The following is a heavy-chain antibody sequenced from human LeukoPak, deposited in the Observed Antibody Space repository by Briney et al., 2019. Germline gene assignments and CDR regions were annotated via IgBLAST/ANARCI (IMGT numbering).Heavy chain of an antibody. J-gene: IGHJ6*02. V-gene: IGHV1-8*01. Sequence: ASVKVSCKASGYTFTSYDINRVRQATGQGLEWMGWMNPNSGNTGYAQKFQGRVTMTRNTSISTAYMELSSLRSEDTAVYYCARGAYYYYGMDVWGQGTTVTVSS. CDR1: GYTFTSYD. CDR2: MNPNSGNT. CDR3: ARGAYYYYGMDV.